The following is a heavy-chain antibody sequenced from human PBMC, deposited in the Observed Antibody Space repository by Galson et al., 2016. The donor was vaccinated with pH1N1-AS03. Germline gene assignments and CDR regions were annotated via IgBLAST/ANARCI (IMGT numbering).Heavy chain of an antibody. CDR1: GYSLSDLS. CDR3: AKYRDSDEAFES. J-gene: IGHJ3*02. Sequence: SVKVSCKVSGYSLSDLSIHWVRQAPGRGPEWMGGFGLEEDEILYAQKFQGRVTMTEDTSTNTAYMEVSRLRSEDTAIYYCAKYRDSDEAFESWCQGTMVTVSS. CDR2: FGLEEDEI. D-gene: IGHD4-17*01. V-gene: IGHV1-24*01.